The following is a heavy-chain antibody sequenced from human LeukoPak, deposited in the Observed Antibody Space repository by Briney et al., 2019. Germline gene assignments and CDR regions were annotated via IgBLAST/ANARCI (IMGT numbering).Heavy chain of an antibody. Sequence: PGGSLRLSCAASGFTFSDYYMSWIRQAPGKGLEWVSYISSSGSTIYYADSVKGRFTISRDNAKNSLYLQMNSLRAEDTAVYYCPSVRRGPRSYFDYWGQGTLVTVSS. D-gene: IGHD3-16*01. V-gene: IGHV3-11*01. CDR3: PSVRRGPRSYFDY. CDR1: GFTFSDYY. CDR2: ISSSGSTI. J-gene: IGHJ4*02.